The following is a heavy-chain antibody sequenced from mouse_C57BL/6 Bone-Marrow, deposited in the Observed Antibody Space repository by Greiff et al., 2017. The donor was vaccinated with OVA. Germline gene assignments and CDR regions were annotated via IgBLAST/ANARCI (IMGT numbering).Heavy chain of an antibody. CDR1: GIDFSRYW. D-gene: IGHD1-1*01. CDR3: ARSHYYGSTPFAMDY. Sequence: EVKLEESGGGLVQPGGSLKLSCAASGIDFSRYWMSWVRRAPGKGLEWIGEINPDSSTINYAPSLKDKFIISRDNAKNTLYLQMSKVRSEDTALYYCARSHYYGSTPFAMDYWGQGTSVTVSS. J-gene: IGHJ4*01. CDR2: INPDSSTI. V-gene: IGHV4-1*01.